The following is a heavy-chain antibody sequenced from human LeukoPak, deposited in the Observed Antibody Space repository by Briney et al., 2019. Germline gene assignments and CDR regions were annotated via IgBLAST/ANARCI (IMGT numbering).Heavy chain of an antibody. CDR3: AKDPGGRSNWFDP. CDR2: ITDKGANT. J-gene: IGHJ5*02. Sequence: PGGSLRLSCAVSGFSFSAYDMNWVRQAPGKGLERVSTITDKGANTYYADSVKGRFTISRDNSKSTLYLQMNSLRAEDTAVYYCAKDPGGRSNWFDPWGQGALVTVSS. V-gene: IGHV3-23*01. CDR1: GFSFSAYD. D-gene: IGHD3-10*01.